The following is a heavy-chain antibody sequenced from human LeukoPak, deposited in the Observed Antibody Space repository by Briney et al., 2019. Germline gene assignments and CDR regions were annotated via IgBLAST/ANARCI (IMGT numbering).Heavy chain of an antibody. Sequence: GGSLRLSCAASGLTFSCYAMSWVRQAPGKGLEWVSSVSTGGAGTYYADSVKGRFSISRDNSKNTLYLQMNSLRAEDTAIYYCANMLRGVLYYFDHWGQGTLVTVSS. CDR2: VSTGGAGT. CDR3: ANMLRGVLYYFDH. V-gene: IGHV3-23*01. CDR1: GLTFSCYA. J-gene: IGHJ4*02. D-gene: IGHD3-10*01.